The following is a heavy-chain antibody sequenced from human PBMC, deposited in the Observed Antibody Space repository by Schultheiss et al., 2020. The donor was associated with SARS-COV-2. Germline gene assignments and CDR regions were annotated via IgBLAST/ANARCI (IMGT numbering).Heavy chain of an antibody. Sequence: SCAASGFTFSSYSMNWVRQAPGKGLEWVSYISSSGSTIYYADSVKGRFTISRDNAKNSLYLQMNSLRAEDTAVYYCARDRRLYYGSGSNGMDVWGQGTTVTVSS. D-gene: IGHD3-10*01. J-gene: IGHJ6*02. CDR2: ISSSGSTI. V-gene: IGHV3-48*04. CDR1: GFTFSSYS. CDR3: ARDRRLYYGSGSNGMDV.